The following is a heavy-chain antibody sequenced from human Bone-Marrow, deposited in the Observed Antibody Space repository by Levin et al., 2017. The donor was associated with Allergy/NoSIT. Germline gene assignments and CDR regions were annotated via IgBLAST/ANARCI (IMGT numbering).Heavy chain of an antibody. D-gene: IGHD2-15*01. J-gene: IGHJ3*02. CDR1: GGTFSSYA. Sequence: SVKVSCKASGGTFSSYAISWVRQAPGQGLEWMGGIIPIFGTANYAQKFQGRVTITADESTSTAYMELSSLRSEDTAVYYCARDIQNIVVVVAAHGAFDSWGQGTMVTVSS. V-gene: IGHV1-69*13. CDR2: IIPIFGTA. CDR3: ARDIQNIVVVVAAHGAFDS.